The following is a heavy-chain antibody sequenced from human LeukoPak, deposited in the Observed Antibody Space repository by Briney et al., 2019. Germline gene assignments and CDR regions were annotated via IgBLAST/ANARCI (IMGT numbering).Heavy chain of an antibody. CDR3: AKDRPSNWIPDF. J-gene: IGHJ4*02. V-gene: IGHV3-23*01. Sequence: PGGSLRLSCAASGFTVSSNYMSWVRQAPGKGLEWVSVISGSGSSTYYADSVKGRFTISRDNSKNTLYLQMNSLRAEDTAVYYCAKDRPSNWIPDFWGQGTLVTVSS. D-gene: IGHD1-20*01. CDR2: ISGSGSST. CDR1: GFTVSSNY.